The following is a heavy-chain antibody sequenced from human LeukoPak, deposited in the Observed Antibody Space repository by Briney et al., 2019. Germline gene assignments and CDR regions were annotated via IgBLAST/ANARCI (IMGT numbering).Heavy chain of an antibody. D-gene: IGHD2-15*01. Sequence: SETLSLTCTVSGGSMSNYYCSWIRQSPGKGLEWIGSIYYSGSTYYNPSLKSRVTISVDTSKNQFSLKLSSVTAADTAVYYCAREGTSKGGSCGYWGQGTLVTVSS. CDR1: GGSMSNYY. V-gene: IGHV4-59*12. J-gene: IGHJ4*02. CDR2: IYYSGST. CDR3: AREGTSKGGSCGY.